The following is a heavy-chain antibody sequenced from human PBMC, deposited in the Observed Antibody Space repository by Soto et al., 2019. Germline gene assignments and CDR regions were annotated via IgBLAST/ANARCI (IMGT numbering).Heavy chain of an antibody. V-gene: IGHV3-23*01. J-gene: IGHJ4*02. CDR2: FRTSGDGGTT. CDR1: GFTFSSYS. D-gene: IGHD1-26*01. Sequence: LRLSCAASGFTFSSYSMSWVRQAPGKGLEWVSGFRTSGDGGTTYYADSVKGRFTISRDNSKNTLYLQMDSLRAEDTAVYYCAKGSGSSGLSDYFAYWGQGTLVTVSS. CDR3: AKGSGSSGLSDYFAY.